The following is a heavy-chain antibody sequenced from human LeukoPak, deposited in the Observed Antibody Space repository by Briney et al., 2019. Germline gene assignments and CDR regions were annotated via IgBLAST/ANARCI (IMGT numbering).Heavy chain of an antibody. J-gene: IGHJ4*02. CDR1: GGSISSYY. D-gene: IGHD6-19*01. CDR2: IYYSGSS. CDR3: ARQYSSGWYEGYYFDY. Sequence: SETLSLTCTVSGGSISSYYWSWIRQPPGKGLEWIGYIYYSGSSNYNPSLKSRVTISVDTSKNQFSLKLSSVTAADTAVYYCARQYSSGWYEGYYFDYWGQGTLVTVSS. V-gene: IGHV4-59*01.